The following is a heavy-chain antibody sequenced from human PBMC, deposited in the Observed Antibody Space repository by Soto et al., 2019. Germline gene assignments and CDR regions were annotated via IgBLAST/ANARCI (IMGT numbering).Heavy chain of an antibody. V-gene: IGHV3-33*01. J-gene: IGHJ3*02. CDR2: IWYDGSNK. Sequence: SCAASGFTFSSYGMHWVRQAPGKGLEWVAVIWYDGSNKYYADSVKGRLTISRDNSKNTLYLQMNSLRAEDTAVYYCARGYCSGGSCYSPLDIWGQGTMVTVSS. D-gene: IGHD2-15*01. CDR3: ARGYCSGGSCYSPLDI. CDR1: GFTFSSYG.